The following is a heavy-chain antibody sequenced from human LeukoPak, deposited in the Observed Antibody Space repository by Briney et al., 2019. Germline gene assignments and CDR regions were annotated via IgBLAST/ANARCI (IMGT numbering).Heavy chain of an antibody. V-gene: IGHV3-48*02. CDR3: ARKRYCVVANCHDRDLDY. CDR2: ISSSSGTL. J-gene: IGHJ4*02. CDR1: GVTFSTYS. D-gene: IGHD2-15*01. Sequence: PGGSLRLSCAASGVTFSTYSLSWVRQAPGKGLEWASYISSSSGTLYYADSVKGRFTISRDNAKSSLYLQMNSLRDEDTAVYFCARKRYCVVANCHDRDLDYWGQGTLVTVSS.